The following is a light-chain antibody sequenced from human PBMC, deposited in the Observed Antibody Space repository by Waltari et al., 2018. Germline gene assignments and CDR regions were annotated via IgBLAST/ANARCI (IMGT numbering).Light chain of an antibody. CDR1: QDLNTY. CDR3: QQLNFYPLT. Sequence: DLQLTQSPSFLSASVGARVTITCRASQDLNTYLAWYQLRPWNATKLLIFLASELQSGVPSRFSGSGSGTEFTLTISGLQPDDFATYYCQQLNFYPLTFGGGTRVEIK. V-gene: IGKV1-9*01. J-gene: IGKJ4*01. CDR2: LAS.